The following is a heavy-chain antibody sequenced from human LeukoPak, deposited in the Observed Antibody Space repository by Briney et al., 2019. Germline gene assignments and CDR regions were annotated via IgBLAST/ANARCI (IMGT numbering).Heavy chain of an antibody. CDR2: IWFDGSST. J-gene: IGHJ4*01. CDR3: ARDSAPYCGGDCYFDY. V-gene: IGHV3-33*01. Sequence: GRSLRLSCAASGFTFSRFGMHWVRQAPGKWLEWQSVIWFDGSSTYYADSVKGRFTISRDNSKNMLYLQMNSLRVEDTGVYFCARDSAPYCGGDCYFDYWGHGTLVTVSS. D-gene: IGHD2-21*02. CDR1: GFTFSRFG.